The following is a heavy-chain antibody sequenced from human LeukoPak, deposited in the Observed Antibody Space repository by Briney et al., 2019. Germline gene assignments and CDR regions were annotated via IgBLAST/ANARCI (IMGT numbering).Heavy chain of an antibody. CDR2: IYPGDSDT. Sequence: GESLKISCKGSGYSFTSYWIAWVRQMPGKGLEWMGIIYPGDSDTRYNPSFQGQVTISADTSINTAYLQWSSLRASDTAIYYCTRRGRAPSNRFDPWGQGTLVTVSS. CDR1: GYSFTSYW. V-gene: IGHV5-51*01. D-gene: IGHD2-8*01. CDR3: TRRGRAPSNRFDP. J-gene: IGHJ5*02.